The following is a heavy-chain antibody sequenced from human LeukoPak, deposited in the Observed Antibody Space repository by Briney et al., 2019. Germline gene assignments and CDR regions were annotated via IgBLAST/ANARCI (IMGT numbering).Heavy chain of an antibody. D-gene: IGHD6-13*01. CDR2: INPNSGGT. J-gene: IGHJ5*02. Sequence: GASVKVSCKASGGTFSSYAISWVRQAPGQGLEWMGWINPNSGGTNYAQKFQGRVTMTRDTSISTAYMELSRLRSDDTAVYYCARVFSPGTAAAGVVLEFDPWGQGTLVTVSS. CDR3: ARVFSPGTAAAGVVLEFDP. CDR1: GGTFSSYA. V-gene: IGHV1-2*02.